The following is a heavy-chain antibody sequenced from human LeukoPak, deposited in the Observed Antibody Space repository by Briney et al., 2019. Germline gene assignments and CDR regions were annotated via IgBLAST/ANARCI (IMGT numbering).Heavy chain of an antibody. CDR3: ARVQWEPPEAFDI. D-gene: IGHD1-26*01. CDR1: GGSISSGSYY. CDR2: IYTSGST. V-gene: IGHV4-61*02. J-gene: IGHJ3*02. Sequence: SQTLSLTCTVSGGSISSGSYYWSSIRQPAGKGLEWIGRIYTSGSTNYNPTLKSRVTISVDTSKNQFSLKLSSVSAADTAVYYCARVQWEPPEAFDIWGQGTMVTVSS.